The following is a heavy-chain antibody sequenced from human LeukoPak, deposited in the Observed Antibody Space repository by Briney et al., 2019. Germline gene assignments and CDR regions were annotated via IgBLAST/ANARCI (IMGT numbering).Heavy chain of an antibody. J-gene: IGHJ6*03. Sequence: GGSLRLSCAASGFTFSSYSMNWVRQAPGKGLEWVSYISSSSSTIYYADSVKGRFTISRDNAKNSLYLQMNSLRAEDTAVYYCASPPRGIDCTNGVCYNLIHYYYYMDVWGKGTTVTVSS. CDR1: GFTFSSYS. D-gene: IGHD2-8*01. CDR3: ASPPRGIDCTNGVCYNLIHYYYYMDV. V-gene: IGHV3-48*01. CDR2: ISSSSSTI.